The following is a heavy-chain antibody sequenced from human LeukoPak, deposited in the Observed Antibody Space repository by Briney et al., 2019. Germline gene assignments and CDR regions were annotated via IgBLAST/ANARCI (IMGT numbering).Heavy chain of an antibody. V-gene: IGHV1-8*01. Sequence: GASVKVSCKASGYTFTSYDINWVRQATGQGLEWMGWMNPNSGSTGYAQKFQGRVTMTRNTSISTAYMELSSLRSEDTAVYYCARGLGSPVGRNYWGQGTLVTVSS. CDR1: GYTFTSYD. CDR3: ARGLGSPVGRNY. J-gene: IGHJ4*02. CDR2: MNPNSGST. D-gene: IGHD1-26*01.